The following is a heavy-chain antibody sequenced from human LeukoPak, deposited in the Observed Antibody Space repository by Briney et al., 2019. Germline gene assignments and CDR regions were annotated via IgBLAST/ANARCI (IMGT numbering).Heavy chain of an antibody. CDR2: ISGGGGST. D-gene: IGHD3-10*01. Sequence: PGGSLRPSCEASGFTFSSYAMSWVRQAPGKGLEWVSPISGGGGSTYYADSVKGRFTISRDNSKNTLYLQMNSLRAEDTAVYYCAKDMGVVRGVIITREETLFDYWGQETLVTVSS. CDR1: GFTFSSYA. J-gene: IGHJ4*02. V-gene: IGHV3-23*01. CDR3: AKDMGVVRGVIITREETLFDY.